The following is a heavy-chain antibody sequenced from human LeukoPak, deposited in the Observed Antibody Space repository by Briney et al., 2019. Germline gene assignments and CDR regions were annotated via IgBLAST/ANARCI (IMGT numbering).Heavy chain of an antibody. Sequence: SETLSLTCTVSGGSISSSSYYWGWIRQPPGKGLEWIGSIYYSGSTYYNPSLKSRVTISVDTSKNQFSLKLSSVTAADTAVYYCARLLIAVAGKVSGFDPWGQGTLVTVSS. D-gene: IGHD6-19*01. CDR2: IYYSGST. CDR1: GGSISSSSYY. J-gene: IGHJ5*02. V-gene: IGHV4-39*01. CDR3: ARLLIAVAGKVSGFDP.